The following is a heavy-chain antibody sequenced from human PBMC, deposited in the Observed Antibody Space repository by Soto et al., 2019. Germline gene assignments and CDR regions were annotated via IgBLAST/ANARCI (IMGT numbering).Heavy chain of an antibody. CDR3: ARDLERDWNYMGY. V-gene: IGHV4-4*02. Sequence: SETLSLTCAVSGGSISSSNWWSWVRQPPGKGLEWIGEIYHSGSTNYNPSLKSRVTISVDKSKNQFSLKLSSVTAADTAVYYCARDLERDWNYMGYWGQGTLVTVSS. J-gene: IGHJ4*02. CDR1: GGSISSSNW. CDR2: IYHSGST. D-gene: IGHD2-21*02.